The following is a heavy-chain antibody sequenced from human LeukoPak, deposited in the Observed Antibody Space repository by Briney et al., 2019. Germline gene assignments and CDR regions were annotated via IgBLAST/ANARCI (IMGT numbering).Heavy chain of an antibody. Sequence: AAAVKVSCKGSGYSFTSCDINWVRQPTGQGLEWMRWMNPNSGNTGYAQKFQGRVTMTRNTSISTAYMELSSLRSEDTAVYYCARVDYDSSGYRYYYYYMDVWGKGTTVTVSS. CDR1: GYSFTSCD. CDR2: MNPNSGNT. J-gene: IGHJ6*03. CDR3: ARVDYDSSGYRYYYYYMDV. V-gene: IGHV1-8*01. D-gene: IGHD3-22*01.